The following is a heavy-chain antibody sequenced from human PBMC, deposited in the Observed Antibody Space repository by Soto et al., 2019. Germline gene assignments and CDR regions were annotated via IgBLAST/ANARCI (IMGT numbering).Heavy chain of an antibody. J-gene: IGHJ4*02. Sequence: WWSLRLSCSASVFTCGSHAMSWFRQAPGKGLEWVSGISGSGANTYYANSVKGRFTISRDNSKNTLYLQMNTLRAEDTAVYYCAKVGGGPTIAAARFDYWGQGTLVTVSS. CDR1: VFTCGSHA. CDR2: ISGSGANT. CDR3: AKVGGGPTIAAARFDY. D-gene: IGHD6-13*01. V-gene: IGHV3-23*01.